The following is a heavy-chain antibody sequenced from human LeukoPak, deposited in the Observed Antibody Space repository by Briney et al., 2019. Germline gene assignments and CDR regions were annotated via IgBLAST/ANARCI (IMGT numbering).Heavy chain of an antibody. CDR2: IDTPTPYI. Sequence: PGGSLRLSCAASGFTFSSYAMSWVRQAPGKGLEWVSSIDTPTPYINYADSVRGRFTISRDNARNSLYLQMSSLRAEDTAVYYCVRDFYCHNGACFDFWGQGTLVTVSS. J-gene: IGHJ4*02. V-gene: IGHV3-21*01. CDR1: GFTFSSYA. CDR3: VRDFYCHNGACFDF. D-gene: IGHD2-8*01.